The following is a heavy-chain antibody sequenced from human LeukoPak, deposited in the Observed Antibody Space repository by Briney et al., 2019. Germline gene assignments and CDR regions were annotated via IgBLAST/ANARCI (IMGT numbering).Heavy chain of an antibody. J-gene: IGHJ4*02. D-gene: IGHD6-19*01. V-gene: IGHV1-8*01. Sequence: ASVKVSCKASGYTFTSHDINWVRQATGQGLEWMGWMNPNSGNTGYAQKFQGRVTMTRNTSISTAYMELSSLRSEDTAVYYCARGRGAVAGIHYYFDYWGQGTLVTVSS. CDR1: GYTFTSHD. CDR3: ARGRGAVAGIHYYFDY. CDR2: MNPNSGNT.